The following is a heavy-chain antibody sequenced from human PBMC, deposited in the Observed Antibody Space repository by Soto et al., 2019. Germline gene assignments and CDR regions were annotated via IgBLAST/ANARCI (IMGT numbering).Heavy chain of an antibody. D-gene: IGHD4-4*01. V-gene: IGHV1-18*01. Sequence: GASVKVSCKASGYTFTSFGISWVRQAPGQGLEWMGWISAYNGDTNYAQKLQTRVTMSTDTSTSTAYMELRSLRSDDTAVYYCARDYMTTEFDYWGQGTLVTVSS. CDR1: GYTFTSFG. CDR3: ARDYMTTEFDY. J-gene: IGHJ4*02. CDR2: ISAYNGDT.